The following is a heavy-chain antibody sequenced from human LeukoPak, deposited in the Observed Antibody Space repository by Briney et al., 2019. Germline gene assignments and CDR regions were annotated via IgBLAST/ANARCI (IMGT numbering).Heavy chain of an antibody. CDR3: ATSDIVVVPAASPEDAFDI. CDR2: IIPIFGTA. J-gene: IGHJ3*02. CDR1: GGTFSSYA. V-gene: IGHV1-69*06. Sequence: ASVKVSCKASGGTFSSYAISWVRQAPGQGLEWMGGIIPIFGTANYAQKFQGRVTITADKSTSTAYMKLSSLRSEDTAVYYCATSDIVVVPAASPEDAFDIWGQGTMVTVSS. D-gene: IGHD2-2*01.